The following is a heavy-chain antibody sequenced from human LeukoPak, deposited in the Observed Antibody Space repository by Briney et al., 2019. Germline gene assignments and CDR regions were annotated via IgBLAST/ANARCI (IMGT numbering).Heavy chain of an antibody. V-gene: IGHV3-23*01. CDR2: IIGSGGST. Sequence: PGGSLRLSCAASGFTFSSYAMSWVRQAPGKGLEWVSVIIGSGGSTYYADSVKGRFTISRDNSKNTLYLQMNSLRGEDTAVYYCAKPYSSAWYSPLDYWGQGTLVTVSS. CDR3: AKPYSSAWYSPLDY. CDR1: GFTFSSYA. J-gene: IGHJ4*02. D-gene: IGHD6-19*01.